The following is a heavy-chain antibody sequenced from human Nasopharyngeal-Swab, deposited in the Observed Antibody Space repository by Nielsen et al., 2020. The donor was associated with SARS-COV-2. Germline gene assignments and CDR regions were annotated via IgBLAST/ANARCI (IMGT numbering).Heavy chain of an antibody. D-gene: IGHD4-23*01. CDR1: GFTFSDYY. Sequence: GESLKISCAASGFTFSDYYMSWIRQAPGKGLEWISYISNSGSTIYYADSVKGRFTIFRDNAKNSLYLQMNSLRAEDTAVYYCARGRDYGGYYFDYWGQGTLVTVSS. V-gene: IGHV3-11*01. CDR3: ARGRDYGGYYFDY. CDR2: ISNSGSTI. J-gene: IGHJ4*02.